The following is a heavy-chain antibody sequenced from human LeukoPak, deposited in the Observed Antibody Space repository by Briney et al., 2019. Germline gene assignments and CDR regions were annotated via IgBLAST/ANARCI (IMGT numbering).Heavy chain of an antibody. CDR1: GGSFSGYY. CDR3: GRDRYSGSYYRGGGGDY. J-gene: IGHJ4*02. Sequence: SETLSLTCAVYGGSFSGYYWSWIRQPPGKGLEWIGEINHSGSTYYNPSLKSRVTISVDTSKNQFSLKLSSVTAADTAVYYWGRDRYSGSYYRGGGGDYWGQGTLVTVSS. V-gene: IGHV4-34*01. D-gene: IGHD1-26*01. CDR2: INHSGST.